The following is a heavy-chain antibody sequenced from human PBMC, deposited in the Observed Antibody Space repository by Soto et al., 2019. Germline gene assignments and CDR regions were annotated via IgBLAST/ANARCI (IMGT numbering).Heavy chain of an antibody. CDR1: GGTFSSYA. CDR2: IIPFSATA. CDR3: ARAVGIVATHVLDY. V-gene: IGHV1-69*12. D-gene: IGHD2-15*01. J-gene: IGHJ4*02. Sequence: QVQLVQAGAEVKNPGSSVKVSCKASGGTFSSYAINWVRQAPGQGLEWMGGIIPFSATANHAQRFQGRVTISADESTSTAFMDLSSLRSEDTAVYYCARAVGIVATHVLDYWGQGTLVTVSS.